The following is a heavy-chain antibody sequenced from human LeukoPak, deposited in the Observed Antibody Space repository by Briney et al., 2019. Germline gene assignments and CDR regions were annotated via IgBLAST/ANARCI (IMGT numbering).Heavy chain of an antibody. CDR1: GFTFSSNY. CDR3: ARDFSYWQWLAYDY. J-gene: IGHJ4*02. CDR2: IYSGGST. D-gene: IGHD6-19*01. V-gene: IGHV3-66*02. Sequence: GGSLRLSCAASGFTFSSNYMSWVRQAPGKGLEWVSVIYSGGSTYYADSVKGRFTISRDNSKNTLYLQMNSLRAEDTAVYYCARDFSYWQWLAYDYWGQGTLVTVSS.